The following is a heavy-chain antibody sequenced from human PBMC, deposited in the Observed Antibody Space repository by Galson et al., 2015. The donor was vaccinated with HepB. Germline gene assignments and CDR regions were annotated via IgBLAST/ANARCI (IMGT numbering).Heavy chain of an antibody. CDR3: ARGGYYDSNSGPSNAFDI. Sequence: SLRLSCAASGFTFSSYGMHWVRRAPGKGLEWVAVIWYDGSNKYHADSAKGRFTISRDNSKNTLYLQMNSLRAEDTAVYYCARGGYYDSNSGPSNAFDIWGQGTMVTVSS. J-gene: IGHJ3*02. CDR1: GFTFSSYG. D-gene: IGHD3-22*01. CDR2: IWYDGSNK. V-gene: IGHV3-33*01.